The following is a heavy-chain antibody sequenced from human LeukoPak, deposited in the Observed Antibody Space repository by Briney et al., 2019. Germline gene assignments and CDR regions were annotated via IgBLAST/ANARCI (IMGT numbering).Heavy chain of an antibody. V-gene: IGHV3-30*03. D-gene: IGHD3-10*01. CDR1: GFTFSSYG. CDR2: ISYDGSNK. Sequence: GGSLRLSCAASGFTFSSYGMHWVRQAPGKGLEWVAVISYDGSNKYYVDSVKGRFNISRDNSKNTLYLQMNSLRAEDTAVYYCGGTGSSGDPVVDYWGQGTLVTVSS. CDR3: GGTGSSGDPVVDY. J-gene: IGHJ4*02.